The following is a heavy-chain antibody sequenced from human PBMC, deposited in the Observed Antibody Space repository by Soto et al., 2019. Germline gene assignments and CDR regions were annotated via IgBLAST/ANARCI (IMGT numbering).Heavy chain of an antibody. Sequence: PRESLKISCKASGYSFTTYWIGWVRQMPGKGLEWMGIIYPGDSNGRYSPSFQGQVTISADKSFSTAYLQWSSLKASDTAMYYCARLIRSPYYFDYWGQGTLVTVSS. CDR3: ARLIRSPYYFDY. V-gene: IGHV5-51*01. J-gene: IGHJ4*02. CDR1: GYSFTTYW. D-gene: IGHD1-26*01. CDR2: IYPGDSNG.